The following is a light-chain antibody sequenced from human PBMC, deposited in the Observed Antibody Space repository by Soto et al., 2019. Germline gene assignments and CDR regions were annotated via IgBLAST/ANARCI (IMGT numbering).Light chain of an antibody. Sequence: IVLTQSPATLYLSPGERATLSCRASQSVSSYFAWYQQKPGQAPRLLIYDASTRATGIPARFSGSGSGTDFTLTISSLEPEEFAVYYCEQRSNWPPITFGQGTRLEIK. CDR1: QSVSSY. CDR3: EQRSNWPPIT. J-gene: IGKJ5*01. CDR2: DAS. V-gene: IGKV3-11*01.